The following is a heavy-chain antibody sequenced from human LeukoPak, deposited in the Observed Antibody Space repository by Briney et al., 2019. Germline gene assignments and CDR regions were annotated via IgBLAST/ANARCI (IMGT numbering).Heavy chain of an antibody. D-gene: IGHD4-17*01. J-gene: IGHJ6*02. CDR1: GVSISSYY. V-gene: IGHV4-59*01. CDR2: IYYSGST. Sequence: PSETLSLTCTVSGVSISSYYWSWIRQPPGKGLEWIGYIYYSGSTNYNPSLKSRVTISVDTSKNQFSLKLSSVTAADTAVYYCARFYGDYPFYYYYYYGMDVWGQGTTVTVSS. CDR3: ARFYGDYPFYYYYYYGMDV.